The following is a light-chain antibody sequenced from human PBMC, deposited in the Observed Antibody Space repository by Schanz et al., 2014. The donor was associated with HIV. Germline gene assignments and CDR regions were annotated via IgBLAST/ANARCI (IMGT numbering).Light chain of an antibody. CDR1: QSIGNS. CDR3: QHYHNYLWT. J-gene: IGKJ1*01. Sequence: DIQMTQSPSTLSASVGDRVIITCRASQSIGNSLAWFQQKPGRAPQLLIYGASALQPGVPTTFSGSGSGTEFTLTISSLQPDDFATYYCQHYHNYLWTFGQGTKVEIK. V-gene: IGKV1-5*01. CDR2: GAS.